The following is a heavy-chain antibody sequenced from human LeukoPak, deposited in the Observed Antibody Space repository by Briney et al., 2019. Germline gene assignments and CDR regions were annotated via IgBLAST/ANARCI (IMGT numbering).Heavy chain of an antibody. D-gene: IGHD5-12*01. CDR3: AKEYSGYDFDY. J-gene: IGHJ4*02. V-gene: IGHV3-23*01. CDR1: GFTLRSYD. CDR2: TSGSGVNS. Sequence: GGSLRLSCAASGFTLRSYDMSWVRQAPGKGLEWVAATSGSGVNSYYADSVRGRFTISRDSSQNTLYLQMDSLRAEDTALYYCAKEYSGYDFDYWGQGTLVTVSS.